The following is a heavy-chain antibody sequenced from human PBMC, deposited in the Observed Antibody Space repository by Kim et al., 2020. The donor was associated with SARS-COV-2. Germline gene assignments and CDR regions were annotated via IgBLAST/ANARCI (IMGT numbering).Heavy chain of an antibody. V-gene: IGHV1-8*01. J-gene: IGHJ3*02. CDR3: VSGANNAFDI. CDR2: NT. D-gene: IGHD6-25*01. Sequence: NTSYAQKFQGRVTMTRNTSISTAYMELSSLRSEDTAVYYCVSGANNAFDIWGQGTMVTVSS.